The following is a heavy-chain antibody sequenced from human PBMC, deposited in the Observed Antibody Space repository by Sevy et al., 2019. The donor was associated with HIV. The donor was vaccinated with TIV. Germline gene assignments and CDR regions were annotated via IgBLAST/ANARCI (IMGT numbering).Heavy chain of an antibody. CDR2: LKSDVYGGTV. Sequence: GGSLRISCTASGFTFGDYCMSWVRQAPGKGLEWVAFLKSDVYGGTVDHAASVRGRFVISRDDSKTIAYLQMNDLKTEGTGVYYCTRWKAAQSIFDYRGQGALVTVSS. CDR3: TRWKAAQSIFDY. V-gene: IGHV3-49*04. CDR1: GFTFGDYC. J-gene: IGHJ4*02. D-gene: IGHD2-21*01.